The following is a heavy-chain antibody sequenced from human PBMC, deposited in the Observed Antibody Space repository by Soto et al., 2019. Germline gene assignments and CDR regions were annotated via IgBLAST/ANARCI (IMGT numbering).Heavy chain of an antibody. J-gene: IGHJ3*02. Sequence: QVQLQESGPGLVKPSETLSLTCTVSGGSISSYYWSWIRQPPGKGLEWIGYIYYSGSTNYNPSLKSRVTMSVDASKNHFSLTLSSVTAAHTAVHNCARGRGHDYVDTRLDIWGKGTMVSGSS. CDR1: GGSISSYY. V-gene: IGHV4-59*08. D-gene: IGHD5-12*01. CDR3: ARGRGHDYVDTRLDI. CDR2: IYYSGST.